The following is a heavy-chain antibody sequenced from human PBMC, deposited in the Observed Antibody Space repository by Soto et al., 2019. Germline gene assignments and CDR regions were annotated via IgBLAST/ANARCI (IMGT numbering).Heavy chain of an antibody. CDR1: GFTFSDYA. V-gene: IGHV3-21*01. CDR3: ARDGKGAMSWFDP. Sequence: GGSLRLSCAASGFTFSDYAMNWVRQAPGKGLEWVSSISTRSTYIYYADSVKGRFTISRDNAMNSLYLQMNSLRAEDTAIYYCARDGKGAMSWFDPWGQGTPVTVSS. D-gene: IGHD1-26*01. J-gene: IGHJ5*02. CDR2: ISTRSTYI.